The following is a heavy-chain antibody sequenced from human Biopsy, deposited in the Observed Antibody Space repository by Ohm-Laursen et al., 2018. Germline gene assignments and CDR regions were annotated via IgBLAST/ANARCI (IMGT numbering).Heavy chain of an antibody. CDR2: ASYSGYT. J-gene: IGHJ3*01. D-gene: IGHD3-3*01. V-gene: IGHV4-59*08. CDR1: DDTIRNFY. CDR3: ARLGNFWNAEDGLDL. Sequence: SQTLSLTCTVSDDTIRNFYWTWIRQPPGQGLEWIGHASYSGYTNYNPSLKSRVTISVDTSKNHFSLNLRSVTAADTGVYSCARLGNFWNAEDGLDLWGLGTMVTVSS.